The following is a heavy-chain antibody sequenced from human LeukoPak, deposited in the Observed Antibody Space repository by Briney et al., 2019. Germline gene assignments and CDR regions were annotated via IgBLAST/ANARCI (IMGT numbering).Heavy chain of an antibody. Sequence: GGSLRLSCAASGFTFSSYGMSWVRQAPGKGLEWVSSINSNSRYKYYADSVKGRFTISRDNAKNSLYLQMNSLRAEDTAVYYCASLGEQWLVQYLHYWGQGTLVTVSS. V-gene: IGHV3-21*04. CDR3: ASLGEQWLVQYLHY. CDR1: GFTFSSYG. D-gene: IGHD6-19*01. J-gene: IGHJ4*02. CDR2: INSNSRYK.